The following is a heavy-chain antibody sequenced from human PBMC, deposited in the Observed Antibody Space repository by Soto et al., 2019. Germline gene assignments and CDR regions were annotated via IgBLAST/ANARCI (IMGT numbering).Heavy chain of an antibody. V-gene: IGHV3-74*03. CDR1: GFTCGGYW. CDR2: MTGDGRTT. CDR3: ATAEVDY. J-gene: IGHJ4*02. Sequence: GRTLRLSCAAAGFTCGGYWMHWVRQPPGEGPEWVSLMTGDGRTTQYADSVKGRFTASRDNAKSTLYLQMNSLRAEDTAVYYCATAEVDYWGPGTLVTVSS.